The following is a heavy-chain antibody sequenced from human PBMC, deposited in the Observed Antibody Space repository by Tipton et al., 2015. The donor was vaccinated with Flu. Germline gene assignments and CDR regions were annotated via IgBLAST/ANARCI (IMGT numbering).Heavy chain of an antibody. CDR2: IYHSGST. V-gene: IGHV4-31*03. CDR1: GGSINSALYY. Sequence: TLSLTCTVSGGSINSALYYWSWIRHHPGKGLEWIGYIYHSGSTFYSPSLDSRVIVSVDTSKNQFSLKLNSVTAADTAVYYCARDQGFGGGLSYDYYALDVWGQGP. CDR3: ARDQGFGGGLSYDYYALDV. D-gene: IGHD3-10*01. J-gene: IGHJ6*02.